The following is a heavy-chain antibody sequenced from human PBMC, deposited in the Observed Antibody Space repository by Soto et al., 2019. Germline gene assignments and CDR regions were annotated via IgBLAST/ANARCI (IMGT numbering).Heavy chain of an antibody. CDR3: ARLEGLATISYYFDF. Sequence: PSDTLSLTCTVSGGSISSYYWSWSRQPPGKGLEWIGCIYYSGSTNYNPSLQTRVTISLDKSKSQFSLKLNSVTAADSAVYFCARLEGLATISYYFDFWGQGALVTVSS. J-gene: IGHJ4*02. CDR2: IYYSGST. D-gene: IGHD3-9*01. V-gene: IGHV4-59*08. CDR1: GGSISSYY.